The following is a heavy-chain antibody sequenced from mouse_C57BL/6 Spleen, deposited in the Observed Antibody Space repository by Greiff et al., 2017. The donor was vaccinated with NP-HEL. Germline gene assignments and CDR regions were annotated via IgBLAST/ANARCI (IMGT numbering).Heavy chain of an antibody. V-gene: IGHV1-64*01. CDR1: GYTFTSYW. J-gene: IGHJ1*03. CDR2: IHPNSGST. CDR3: AREDSNYAWYFDV. Sequence: VQLQQPGAELVKPGASVKLSCKASGYTFTSYWMHWVKQRPGQGLEWIGMIHPNSGSTNYNEKFKSKATLTVDKSSSTAYMQLSSLTSEDSAVYYCAREDSNYAWYFDVWGTGTTVTVSS. D-gene: IGHD2-5*01.